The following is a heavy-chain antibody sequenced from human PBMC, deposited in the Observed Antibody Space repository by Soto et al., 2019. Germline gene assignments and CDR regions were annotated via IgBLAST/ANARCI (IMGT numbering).Heavy chain of an antibody. CDR3: ARQGYCSSTSCYLPAFDI. CDR2: IYYSGST. J-gene: IGHJ3*02. Sequence: PSETLSLTCTVSGGSISSYYWSWIRQPPGKGLEWIGYIYYSGSTNYNPALKSRVTISVDTSKNQFSLKLSSVTAADTAVYYCARQGYCSSTSCYLPAFDIWGQGTMVTVSS. CDR1: GGSISSYY. D-gene: IGHD2-2*01. V-gene: IGHV4-59*08.